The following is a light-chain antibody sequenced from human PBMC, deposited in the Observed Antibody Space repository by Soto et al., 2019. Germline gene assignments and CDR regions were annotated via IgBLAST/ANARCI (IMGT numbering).Light chain of an antibody. CDR3: QQADSFPFT. V-gene: IGKV1-12*01. CDR2: VAS. Sequence: DIPLTQSPSSVSASVGDRVTITCRASQDIGTWLAWYQQKPGKAPKLLIYVASNLQSGVPSRFSGAGSGTDFTLTITRLQPKYLASYQCQQADSFPFTFGPGTKGDFK. CDR1: QDIGTW. J-gene: IGKJ3*01.